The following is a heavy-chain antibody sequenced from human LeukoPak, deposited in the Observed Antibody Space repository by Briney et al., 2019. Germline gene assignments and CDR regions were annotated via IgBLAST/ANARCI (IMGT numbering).Heavy chain of an antibody. J-gene: IGHJ4*02. D-gene: IGHD6-19*01. Sequence: GESLKISFKGSGSRFTSYWIGWGRPMPGKGMEWMGIIYPGDSDTRYSPSFQGQVTISADKSISTAYLQWSSLKASDTAMYYCARHEYSSGWTADYWGQGTLVTVSS. CDR1: GSRFTSYW. CDR2: IYPGDSDT. CDR3: ARHEYSSGWTADY. V-gene: IGHV5-51*01.